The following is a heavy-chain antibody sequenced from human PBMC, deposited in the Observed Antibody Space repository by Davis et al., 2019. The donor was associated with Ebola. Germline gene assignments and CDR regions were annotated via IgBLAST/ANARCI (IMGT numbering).Heavy chain of an antibody. V-gene: IGHV3-30-3*01. CDR1: GFTFSSYA. J-gene: IGHJ4*02. Sequence: GGSLRLSCAASGFTFSSYAMHWVRQAPGKGLEWVAVISYDGSNKYYADSVKGRFTISRDNSKNTLYLQMNSLKTEDTAVYYCTTDARGLLWGQGTLVTVSS. CDR3: TTDARGLL. CDR2: ISYDGSNK.